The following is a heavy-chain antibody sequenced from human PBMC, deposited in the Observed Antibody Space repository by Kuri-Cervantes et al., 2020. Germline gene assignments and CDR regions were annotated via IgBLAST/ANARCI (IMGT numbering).Heavy chain of an antibody. CDR3: ASHFGRDGYDNWYFDI. CDR1: GGSFSGYY. Sequence: GSLRLSCAVYGGSFSGYYWSWIRQPPGKGLEWIGSISYSGKIYYNPSLKSRVSMSVDTSKNQFSLKLSSLTAADTTVYYCASHFGRDGYDNWYFDIWGRGTLVTVSS. V-gene: IGHV4-34*01. J-gene: IGHJ2*01. D-gene: IGHD5-24*01. CDR2: ISYSGKI.